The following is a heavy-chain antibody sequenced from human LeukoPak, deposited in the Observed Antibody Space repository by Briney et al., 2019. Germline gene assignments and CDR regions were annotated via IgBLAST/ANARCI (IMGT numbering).Heavy chain of an antibody. D-gene: IGHD6-19*01. V-gene: IGHV1-8*01. Sequence: ASVKVSFKASGYTFTSYDINWVRQASGQGLEWMGWMNPNSGNTVYAQKFRGRVKMTRNTSINTAYMELRNLRSEDTAVYFCARGHNIGWYVNWFDPWGQGTLVTVSS. CDR2: MNPNSGNT. J-gene: IGHJ5*02. CDR3: ARGHNIGWYVNWFDP. CDR1: GYTFTSYD.